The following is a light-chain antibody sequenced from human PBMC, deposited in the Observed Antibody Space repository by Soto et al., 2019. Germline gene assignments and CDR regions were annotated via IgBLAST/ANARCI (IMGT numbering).Light chain of an antibody. CDR3: QQYNNWPPT. CDR2: GAS. V-gene: IGKV3-15*01. CDR1: QSVSSN. J-gene: IGKJ1*01. Sequence: EIVMTQSPATLSVSPGDRATLSCRASQSVSSNLAWYQQKPGQAPRLLIYGASTRATGIPARFSGSGSGTEFTLTISSLQSEDFAVYYCQQYNNWPPTFGQGTKVDI.